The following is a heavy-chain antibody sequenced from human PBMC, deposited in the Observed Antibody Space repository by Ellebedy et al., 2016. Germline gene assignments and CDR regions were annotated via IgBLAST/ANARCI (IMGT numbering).Heavy chain of an antibody. CDR2: INHSGST. CDR3: ARGGLRFLEWLLPRYYLDY. CDR1: GGSFSGYY. J-gene: IGHJ4*02. Sequence: SETLSLTCAVYGGSFSGYYWSWIRQPPGKGLEWIGEINHSGSTNYNPSLKSRVTISVDTSKNQFSLKLSSVTAADTAVYYCARGGLRFLEWLLPRYYLDYWGQGTLVTVSS. V-gene: IGHV4-34*01. D-gene: IGHD3-3*01.